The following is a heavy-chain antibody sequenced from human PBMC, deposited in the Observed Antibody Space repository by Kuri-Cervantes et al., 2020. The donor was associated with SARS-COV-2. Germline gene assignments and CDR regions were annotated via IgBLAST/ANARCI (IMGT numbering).Heavy chain of an antibody. CDR2: ISYDGSNK. CDR1: GFTFSSYG. Sequence: GGSLRLSCAASGFTFSSYGMHWVRQAPGKGLEWVAVISYDGSNKYYADSVKGRFTISRDNSKNTLYLQMNSLRAEDTAVEYCARLRWDSGYYYGMDVWGQGTTVTVSS. D-gene: IGHD4-23*01. V-gene: IGHV3-30*03. J-gene: IGHJ6*02. CDR3: ARLRWDSGYYYGMDV.